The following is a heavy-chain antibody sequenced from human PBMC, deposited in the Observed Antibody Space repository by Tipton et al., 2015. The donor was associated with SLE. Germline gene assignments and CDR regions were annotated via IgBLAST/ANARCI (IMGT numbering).Heavy chain of an antibody. CDR2: IRNKAYGGTT. J-gene: IGHJ6*02. Sequence: SLRLSCTAFGFTFGDYAMSWVRQAPGKGLEWVGFIRNKAYGGTTEYAASVKGRFSISRDESKSIAYLQMNSLKTEDTAVYYCSRVAGSNMYSYYGMDVWGQGTTVTVSS. D-gene: IGHD2-8*01. V-gene: IGHV3-49*04. CDR1: GFTFGDYA. CDR3: SRVAGSNMYSYYGMDV.